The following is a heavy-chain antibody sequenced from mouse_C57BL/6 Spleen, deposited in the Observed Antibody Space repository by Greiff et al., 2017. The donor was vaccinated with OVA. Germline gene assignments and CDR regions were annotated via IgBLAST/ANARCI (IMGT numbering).Heavy chain of an antibody. D-gene: IGHD2-1*01. CDR1: GYTFTSYW. V-gene: IGHV1-64*01. CDR3: ARSRESYGNSPCDY. Sequence: QVQLQQPGAELVKPGASVKLSCKASGYTFTSYWMHWVKQRPGQGLEWIGMIHPNSGSTNYNEKFKSKATLTVDKSSSTAYMQLSSLTSEDSAVYYCARSRESYGNSPCDYWGQGTTLTVSS. CDR2: IHPNSGST. J-gene: IGHJ2*01.